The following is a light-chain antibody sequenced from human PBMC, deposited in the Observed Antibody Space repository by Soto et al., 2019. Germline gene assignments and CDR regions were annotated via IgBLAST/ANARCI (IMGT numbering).Light chain of an antibody. CDR3: QSYDTSLSGV. CDR1: SSNIGAGYD. CDR2: GNI. J-gene: IGLJ1*01. V-gene: IGLV1-40*01. Sequence: QAVVTQPPSVSGAPGQRVTISCTGSSSNIGAGYDVHWYQQLPGTAPKLLIYGNINRPSGVPDRFSGSKSGTSASLAITGLQAADEADYYCQSYDTSLSGVFGTGTKLTVL.